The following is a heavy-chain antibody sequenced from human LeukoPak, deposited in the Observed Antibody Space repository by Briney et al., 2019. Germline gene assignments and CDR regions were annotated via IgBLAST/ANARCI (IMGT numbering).Heavy chain of an antibody. V-gene: IGHV4-59*08. CDR3: ATHAYTWDEYYGSSGEVPGAFDI. Sequence: PSETLSLTCTVSGGSSSFYYWSWIRQPPGKGLEWSGCIYFSGITNYNPSIKSRVTISVDTSRNQFSLRLSSVTAPDTAVYYCATHAYTWDEYYGSSGEVPGAFDIWGQGKTVTVSS. J-gene: IGHJ3*02. CDR2: IYFSGIT. CDR1: GGSSSFYY. D-gene: IGHD3-16*01.